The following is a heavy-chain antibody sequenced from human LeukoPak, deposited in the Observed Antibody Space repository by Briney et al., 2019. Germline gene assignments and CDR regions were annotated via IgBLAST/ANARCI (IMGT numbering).Heavy chain of an antibody. D-gene: IGHD5-18*01. J-gene: IGHJ4*02. V-gene: IGHV3-21*01. CDR1: GFTFSSYS. CDR3: ARDQAFTAMDYFDY. CDR2: ISSSSSYI. Sequence: GGSLRLSCAASGFTFSSYSMNWVRQAPGNGLEWVSSISSSSSYIYYADSVKGRFTISRDNAKNSLYLQMNSLRAEDTAVYYCARDQAFTAMDYFDYWGQGTLVTVSS.